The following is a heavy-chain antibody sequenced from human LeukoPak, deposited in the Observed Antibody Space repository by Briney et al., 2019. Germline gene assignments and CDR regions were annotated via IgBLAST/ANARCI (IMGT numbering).Heavy chain of an antibody. CDR2: ISSSSSYI. D-gene: IGHD6-19*01. Sequence: GGSLRLSCAASGFTFSSYSMNWVRQAPGKGLEWVSSISSSSSYIYYADSVKGRFTISRDNAKNSLYLQMTSLRAEDTAVYYCARAGDSSGWYNWFDPWGQGTLVTVSS. V-gene: IGHV3-21*01. J-gene: IGHJ5*02. CDR1: GFTFSSYS. CDR3: ARAGDSSGWYNWFDP.